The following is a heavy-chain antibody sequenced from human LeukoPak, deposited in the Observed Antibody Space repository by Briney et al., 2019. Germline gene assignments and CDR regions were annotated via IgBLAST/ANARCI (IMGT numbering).Heavy chain of an antibody. Sequence: ASVKVSCKASGYTFTSYYMHWVRQAPGQELEWMGIINPSGGSTSYAQKFQGRVTMTRDTSTSTVYMELSSLRSEDTAVYYCARHFGRQLLFGYYFDYWGQGTLVTVSS. D-gene: IGHD2-2*01. CDR3: ARHFGRQLLFGYYFDY. V-gene: IGHV1-46*01. J-gene: IGHJ4*02. CDR1: GYTFTSYY. CDR2: INPSGGST.